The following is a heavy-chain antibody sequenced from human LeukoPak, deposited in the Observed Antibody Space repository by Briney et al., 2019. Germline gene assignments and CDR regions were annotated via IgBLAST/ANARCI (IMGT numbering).Heavy chain of an antibody. CDR1: GFTFSNYW. CDR2: IKEDGSEK. J-gene: IGHJ4*02. V-gene: IGHV3-7*01. D-gene: IGHD6-13*01. Sequence: PGRSLRPSCAASGFTFSNYWMSWVRQAPGKGLEWVANIKEDGSEKYYVDSVKGRFTISRDNARNSLYLQMNSLRAEDTAVYYCASGRQLGYWGQGTLVTVSS. CDR3: ASGRQLGY.